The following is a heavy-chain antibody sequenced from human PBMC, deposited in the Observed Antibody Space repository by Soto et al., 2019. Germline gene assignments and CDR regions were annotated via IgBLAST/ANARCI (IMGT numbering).Heavy chain of an antibody. CDR1: GFSLITTGSE. J-gene: IGHJ6*01. Sequence: QITLKESGPTLVEHTQTLTLTCTFSGFSLITTGSEVTWIRQPPGKALEWLALIYWDDDKRYSPSLKSRLSITKDTSKNQLVLTITNMYTVDTGTYFCVHIMTAVRTFGIHVWGQGTAVPV. CDR3: VHIMTAVRTFGIHV. D-gene: IGHD3-10*01. CDR2: IYWDDDK. V-gene: IGHV2-5*02.